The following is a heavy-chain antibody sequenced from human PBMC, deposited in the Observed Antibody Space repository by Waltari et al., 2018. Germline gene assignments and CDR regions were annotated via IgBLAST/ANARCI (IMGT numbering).Heavy chain of an antibody. J-gene: IGHJ6*02. CDR1: GGTFSSYT. CDR2: ISSILGIA. V-gene: IGHV1-69*08. Sequence: QVQLVQSGAEVKKPGSSVKVSCKASGGTFSSYTISWVRQAPGQGLEWMGRISSILGIANYSQKFQGRVTITADKSTSTAYMELSSLRAKDTAVDYCAREPVAAAYYYYGMDVWGQGTTVTVSS. D-gene: IGHD6-19*01. CDR3: AREPVAAAYYYYGMDV.